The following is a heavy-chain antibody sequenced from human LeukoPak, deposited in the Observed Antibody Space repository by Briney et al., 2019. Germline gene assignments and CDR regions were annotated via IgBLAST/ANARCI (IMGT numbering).Heavy chain of an antibody. Sequence: PGGSLRLSCAASGFTFDDYGMSWVRQAPGKGLESVSGINWNGGSTGYADSVKGRFTISRDNAKNSLYLQMNSLRAEDTALYYCARDEGGPVVPAAPGYYFDYWGQGTLVTVSS. CDR1: GFTFDDYG. CDR3: ARDEGGPVVPAAPGYYFDY. D-gene: IGHD2-2*01. CDR2: INWNGGST. J-gene: IGHJ4*02. V-gene: IGHV3-20*04.